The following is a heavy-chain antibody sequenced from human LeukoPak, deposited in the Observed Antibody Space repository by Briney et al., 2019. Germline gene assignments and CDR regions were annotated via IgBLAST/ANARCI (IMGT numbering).Heavy chain of an antibody. V-gene: IGHV3-15*01. D-gene: IGHD3-3*01. CDR3: TTGGGLYYDFWSGYQHIDY. CDR1: GFIFSNAW. Sequence: PGGSLRLSCAASGFIFSNAWMTWVRQAPGKGLVWVGRIKSNTDGGTTDYAAPVKGRFTISRDDSKNTLYLQMNSLKTEDTAVYYCTTGGGLYYDFWSGYQHIDYWGQGTLVTVSS. CDR2: IKSNTDGGTT. J-gene: IGHJ4*02.